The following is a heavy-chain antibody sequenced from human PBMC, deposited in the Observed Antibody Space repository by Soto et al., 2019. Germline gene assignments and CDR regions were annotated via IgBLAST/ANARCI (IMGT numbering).Heavy chain of an antibody. Sequence: LRLSCAASGFTFSSYSMNWVRQAPGKGLEWVSSISSSSSYIYYADSVKGRFTISRDNAKNSLYLQMNSLRAEDTAVYYCARGGGIAVAGLYYYYGMDVWGQGTTVTVS. CDR2: ISSSSSYI. D-gene: IGHD6-19*01. CDR3: ARGGGIAVAGLYYYYGMDV. CDR1: GFTFSSYS. V-gene: IGHV3-21*01. J-gene: IGHJ6*02.